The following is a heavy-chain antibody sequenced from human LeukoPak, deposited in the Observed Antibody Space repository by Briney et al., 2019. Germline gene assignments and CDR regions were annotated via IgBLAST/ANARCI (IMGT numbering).Heavy chain of an antibody. CDR3: AKDGSSSWSYYYYYGMDV. CDR2: ISYDGSNK. J-gene: IGHJ6*04. D-gene: IGHD6-13*01. V-gene: IGHV3-30-3*01. CDR1: GFTFSSYA. Sequence: GRSLRLSCAASGFTFSSYAMHWVRQAPGKGLEWVAVISYDGSNKYYVDSVKGRFTISRDNSKNTLYLQMNSLRAEDTAVYYCAKDGSSSWSYYYYYGMDVWGKGTTVTVSS.